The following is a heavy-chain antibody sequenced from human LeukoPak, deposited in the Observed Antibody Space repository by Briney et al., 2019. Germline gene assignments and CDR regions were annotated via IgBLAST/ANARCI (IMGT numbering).Heavy chain of an antibody. CDR3: ARERQQLESSWFDP. CDR1: GFTFSSYW. V-gene: IGHV3-30-3*01. J-gene: IGHJ5*02. D-gene: IGHD6-13*01. CDR2: ISYDGSNK. Sequence: GSLRLSCAASGFTFSSYWMSWVRQAPGKGLEWVAVISYDGSNKYYADSVKGRFTISRDNSKNTLYLQMNSLRAEDTAVYYCARERQQLESSWFDPWGQGTLVTVSS.